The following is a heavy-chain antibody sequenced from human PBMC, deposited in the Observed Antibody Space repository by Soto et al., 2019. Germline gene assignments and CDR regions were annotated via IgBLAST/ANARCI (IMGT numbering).Heavy chain of an antibody. CDR2: ISYDGSNK. Sequence: PGGSLRLSCAASGFPFSSYAMHLVRQSPGKGLEWVAFISYDGSNKYYADSVKGRFTISRDNSKNTLYLQMNSLRAEDTAVYYCARASYCSSTSCYGPYYAYGMYVWDQGTTVTVSS. J-gene: IGHJ6*02. D-gene: IGHD2-2*01. CDR1: GFPFSSYA. V-gene: IGHV3-30-3*01. CDR3: ARASYCSSTSCYGPYYAYGMYV.